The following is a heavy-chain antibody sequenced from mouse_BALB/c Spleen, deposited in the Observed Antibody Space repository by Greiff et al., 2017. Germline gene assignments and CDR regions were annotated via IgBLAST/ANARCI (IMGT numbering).Heavy chain of an antibody. CDR3: ARGKFMTTATDAMDD. V-gene: IGHV1S81*02. D-gene: IGHD1-2*01. CDR2: INPSNGRT. CDR1: GYTFTSYW. J-gene: IGHJ4*01. Sequence: VQLQQPGAELVKPGDSVKLSCKASGYTFTSYWMHWVKQRPGQGLEWIGEINPSNGRTNYNEKFKSKATLTVDKSSSTAYMQLSSLTSEDSAVYYCARGKFMTTATDAMDDWGQGTSVTVSA.